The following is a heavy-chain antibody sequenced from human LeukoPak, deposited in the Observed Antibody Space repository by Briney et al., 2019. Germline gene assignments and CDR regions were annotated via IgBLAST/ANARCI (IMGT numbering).Heavy chain of an antibody. Sequence: GGSLRLSCAASGFTVSGNYMSWVRQAPGKGLEWVSASSSGGSNPLYADAVKGRFTISRDNSKNTLYLQMNSLRAEDTAVYYCGRDPNGDYVGAFEFWGRGTMVIVSS. J-gene: IGHJ3*01. V-gene: IGHV3-53*01. CDR1: GFTVSGNY. D-gene: IGHD4-17*01. CDR2: SSSGGSNP. CDR3: GRDPNGDYVGAFEF.